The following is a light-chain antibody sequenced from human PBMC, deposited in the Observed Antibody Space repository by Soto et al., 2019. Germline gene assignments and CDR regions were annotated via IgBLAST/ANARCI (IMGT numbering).Light chain of an antibody. J-gene: IGLJ2*01. CDR2: GNS. V-gene: IGLV1-40*01. CDR1: SSNIGAGYD. CDR3: QSYDSRLSGVV. Sequence: QSVLTQPPSVSVAPGQRVTISCTGSSSNIGAGYDVHWYQQLPGTAPKLLIYGNSNRPSGVPDRFSGYKSGTSASLAITGLQAEDEADYYCQSYDSRLSGVVFGGGTKLTVL.